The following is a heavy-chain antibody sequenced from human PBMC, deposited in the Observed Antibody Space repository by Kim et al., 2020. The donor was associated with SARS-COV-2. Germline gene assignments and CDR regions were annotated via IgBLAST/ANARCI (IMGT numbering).Heavy chain of an antibody. CDR2: IHSGGST. J-gene: IGHJ4*02. CDR1: GFTVSRNY. Sequence: GGSLRLSCTASGFTVSRNYMSWVRQAPGKGLEWVSVIHSGGSTYYADSVKGRFTISRDNSKNTLYLQMNSLRAEDTAVYYCARDEGYGSGSYTDYWGQGTLVTVSS. D-gene: IGHD3-10*01. CDR3: ARDEGYGSGSYTDY. V-gene: IGHV3-53*01.